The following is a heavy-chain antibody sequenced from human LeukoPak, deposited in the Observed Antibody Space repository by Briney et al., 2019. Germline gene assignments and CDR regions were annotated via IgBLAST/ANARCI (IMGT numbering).Heavy chain of an antibody. D-gene: IGHD6-13*01. J-gene: IGHJ4*02. CDR1: EFTFSSYG. V-gene: IGHV3-23*01. CDR3: AKGSSSWYTYYYFDY. CDR2: ISGSGGST. Sequence: PGGSLRLSCAASEFTFSSYGMSWVRQAPGKGLEWVSVISGSGGSTYYADSVKGRFTISRDNSKNTVYLQMNSLRAEDTAVYYRAKGSSSWYTYYYFDYWGQGTLVTVSS.